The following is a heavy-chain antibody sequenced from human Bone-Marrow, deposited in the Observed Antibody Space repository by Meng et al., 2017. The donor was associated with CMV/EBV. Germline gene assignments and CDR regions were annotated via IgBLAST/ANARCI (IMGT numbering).Heavy chain of an antibody. D-gene: IGHD1-14*01. CDR3: ARRLPGGWFDP. CDR1: GGSISSSSYY. J-gene: IGHJ5*02. CDR2: IYYSGST. V-gene: IGHV4-39*07. Sequence: GSLRLSCTVSGGSISSSSYYWGWIRQPPGKGLEWIGSIYYSGSTYYNPSLKSRVTISVDTSKNQFSLKLSSVTAADTAVYYCARRLPGGWFDPWGQGTRVTVSS.